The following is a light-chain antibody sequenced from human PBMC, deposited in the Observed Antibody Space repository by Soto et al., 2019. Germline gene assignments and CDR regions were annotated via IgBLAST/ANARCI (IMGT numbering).Light chain of an antibody. V-gene: IGKV1-5*03. CDR3: QQYNSYSWT. CDR1: ESISSW. J-gene: IGKJ1*01. Sequence: DIQMTQSPPTLSASAGARAPITCRASESISSWLAWYQQKPGKAPKLLMYKASSLESGVPSRFSGSGSGTEFTLTISSLQPDDFATYYCQQYNSYSWTFGQGTKVDI. CDR2: KAS.